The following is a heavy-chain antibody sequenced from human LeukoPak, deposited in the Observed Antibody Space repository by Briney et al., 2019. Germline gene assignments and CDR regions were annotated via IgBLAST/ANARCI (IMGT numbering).Heavy chain of an antibody. CDR2: INSDGSST. V-gene: IGHV3-74*01. D-gene: IGHD3-9*01. CDR3: AKDPHPNYDILTNNWFDP. CDR1: GFTFSSYW. Sequence: GGSLRLSCAASGFTFSSYWMHWVRQAPGKGLVWVSRINSDGSSTSYADSVKGRFTISRDNAKNTLYLQMNSLRAEDTAVYYCAKDPHPNYDILTNNWFDPWGQGTLVTVSS. J-gene: IGHJ5*02.